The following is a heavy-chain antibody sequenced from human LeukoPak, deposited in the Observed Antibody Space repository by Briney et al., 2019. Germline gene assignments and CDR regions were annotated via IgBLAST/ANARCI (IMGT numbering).Heavy chain of an antibody. CDR3: TRAGVDDAFDI. CDR2: IHYSGST. Sequence: SETLSLTCTVSGGSISHYYWNWIRQPPGKGLEWIGYIHYSGSTNYNPSLKSRVTISVDTSMNQFSLKLRSVTAADTAVYYCTRAGVDDAFDIWGQGTMVTVSS. D-gene: IGHD2-15*01. CDR1: GGSISHYY. J-gene: IGHJ3*02. V-gene: IGHV4-59*01.